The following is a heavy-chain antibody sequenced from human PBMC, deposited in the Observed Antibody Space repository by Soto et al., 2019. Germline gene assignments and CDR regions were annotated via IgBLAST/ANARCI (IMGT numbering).Heavy chain of an antibody. Sequence: SETLSLTCAVSGGSMSGGGYSWGWIGQAPGKGLEWIGYIYHSGSTSYNPSLKSRVAISVDRSKNQFSLKVNSVTAADTAVYFCARESGAGATSWFDPWGQGILVTVSS. CDR3: ARESGAGATSWFDP. J-gene: IGHJ5*02. D-gene: IGHD1-26*01. V-gene: IGHV4-30-2*01. CDR1: GGSMSGGGYS. CDR2: IYHSGST.